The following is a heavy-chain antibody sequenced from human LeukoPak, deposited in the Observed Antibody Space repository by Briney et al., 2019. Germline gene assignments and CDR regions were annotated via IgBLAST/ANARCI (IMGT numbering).Heavy chain of an antibody. V-gene: IGHV1-46*01. D-gene: IGHD3-9*01. J-gene: IGHJ4*02. CDR1: GYTFTSYY. CDR3: AKPAPNFDILTVYYFDY. Sequence: VASVKVSCKASGYTFTSYYMHWVRQAPGQGLEWMGIINPSGGSTSYAQKFQGRVTMTRDMSTSTVYMELSCLRSEDTAVYYCAKPAPNFDILTVYYFDYWGQGTLVTVSS. CDR2: INPSGGST.